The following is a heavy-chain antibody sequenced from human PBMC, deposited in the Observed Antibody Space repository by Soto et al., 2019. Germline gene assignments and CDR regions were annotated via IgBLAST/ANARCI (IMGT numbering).Heavy chain of an antibody. Sequence: GGSLRLSCAASGFTFSSCAMSWVRQAPGKGLEWVSAISGSGGSTYYADSVKGRFTISRDNSKNTLYLQMNSLRAEDTAVYYCAKEYTMVRGVIIKAYYGMDVWGQGTTVTVSS. J-gene: IGHJ6*02. CDR2: ISGSGGST. CDR1: GFTFSSCA. D-gene: IGHD3-10*01. V-gene: IGHV3-23*01. CDR3: AKEYTMVRGVIIKAYYGMDV.